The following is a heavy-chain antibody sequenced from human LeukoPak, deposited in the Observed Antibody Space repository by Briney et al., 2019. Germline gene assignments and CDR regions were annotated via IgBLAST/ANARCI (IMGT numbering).Heavy chain of an antibody. V-gene: IGHV3-66*03. CDR3: ARDFRPVVGVGGTFDY. Sequence: GGSLRLSCTVSGFTFSSNSMSWVRQAPGKGLEWVSFIYSDNTHYSDSVKGRVTISIDNSKNTLYLQMNILRAEDTAVYYCARDFRPVVGVGGTFDYWGQGTLVTVSS. D-gene: IGHD2-2*01. CDR1: GFTFSSNS. CDR2: IYSDNT. J-gene: IGHJ4*02.